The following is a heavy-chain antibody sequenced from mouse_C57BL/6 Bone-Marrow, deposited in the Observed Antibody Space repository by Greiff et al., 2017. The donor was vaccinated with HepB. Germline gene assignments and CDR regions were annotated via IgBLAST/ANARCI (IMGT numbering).Heavy chain of an antibody. D-gene: IGHD2-2*01. CDR2: IDPEDGDT. CDR1: GFNIKDYY. V-gene: IGHV14-1*01. J-gene: IGHJ2*01. Sequence: VQLQQSGAELVRPGASVKLSCTASGFNIKDYYMHWVKQRPEQGLEWIGRIDPEDGDTEYAPKFQGKATMTADTSSNTAYLQLSSLTSEDTAVYYCTTYGLRQGVYFDYWGQGTTLTVSS. CDR3: TTYGLRQGVYFDY.